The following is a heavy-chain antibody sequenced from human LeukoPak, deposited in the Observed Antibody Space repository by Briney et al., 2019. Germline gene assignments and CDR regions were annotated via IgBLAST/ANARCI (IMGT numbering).Heavy chain of an antibody. D-gene: IGHD3-9*01. J-gene: IGHJ4*02. CDR1: GFTFSSYA. V-gene: IGHV3-30-3*01. Sequence: GGSLRLSCAASGFTFSSYAMHWVRQAPGKGLEWVAVISYDGSNKYYADSVKGRFTISRDNSKNTLYLQMSSLRAEDTAVYYCARDGAAYYDILTGYYPDDYWGQGTLVTVSS. CDR2: ISYDGSNK. CDR3: ARDGAAYYDILTGYYPDDY.